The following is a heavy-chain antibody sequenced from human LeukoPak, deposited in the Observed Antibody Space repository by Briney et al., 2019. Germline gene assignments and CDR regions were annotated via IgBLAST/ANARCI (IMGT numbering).Heavy chain of an antibody. D-gene: IGHD6-13*01. CDR3: AKDLGGYNSSWYSDYYFYGMDV. CDR1: GFTFSIYG. Sequence: GSLGLSCAASGFTFSIYGMHWVRQAPGKGLEWVAVISYDGSQKFYGDSVKGRFTISRDNSKNTLFLQMNSLRVEDTALYYCAKDLGGYNSSWYSDYYFYGMDVWGQGATATVSS. J-gene: IGHJ6*02. CDR2: ISYDGSQK. V-gene: IGHV3-30*18.